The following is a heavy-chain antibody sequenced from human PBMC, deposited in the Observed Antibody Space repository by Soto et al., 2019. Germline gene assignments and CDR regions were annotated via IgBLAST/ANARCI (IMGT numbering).Heavy chain of an antibody. CDR2: INPNSGGT. CDR1: GYTFTGYY. D-gene: IGHD6-6*01. CDR3: ASHRGIAPRPAIGMDV. J-gene: IGHJ6*02. Sequence: ASVKVSCKASGYTFTGYYMHWVRQAPGQGREWMGRINPNSGGTNYAQKFQGRVTMTRDTYISTAYIEPSRQRSDDTAVYYWASHRGIAPRPAIGMDVWGQGTTVTVSS. V-gene: IGHV1-2*06.